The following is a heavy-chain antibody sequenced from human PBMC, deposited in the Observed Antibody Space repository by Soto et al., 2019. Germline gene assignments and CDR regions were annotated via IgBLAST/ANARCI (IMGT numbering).Heavy chain of an antibody. J-gene: IGHJ4*02. CDR2: INHSGST. Sequence: SETLSLTCAVYGGSFSGYYWSWIRQPPGKGLEWIGEINHSGSTNYNPSLKSRVTISVDTSKNQFSLKLSSVTAADTAVYYCARARGGPTVFDYWGQGTLVTVSS. CDR3: ARARGGPTVFDY. CDR1: GGSFSGYY. D-gene: IGHD6-25*01. V-gene: IGHV4-34*01.